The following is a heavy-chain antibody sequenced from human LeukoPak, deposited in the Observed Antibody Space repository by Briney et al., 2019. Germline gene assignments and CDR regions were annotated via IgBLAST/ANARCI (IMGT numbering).Heavy chain of an antibody. V-gene: IGHV3-7*01. CDR3: TRSGTYVFDC. Sequence: PGGSLRLSCAASGFTFSNYWMSWVRQAPGKGLEWGDNIKQDGSDKYYVDSVRGRFTNSREKAKDSLYLQMNSLRAEDTAVYYCTRSGTYVFDCLVQATLVTVSS. D-gene: IGHD1-26*01. CDR2: IKQDGSDK. J-gene: IGHJ4*02. CDR1: GFTFSNYW.